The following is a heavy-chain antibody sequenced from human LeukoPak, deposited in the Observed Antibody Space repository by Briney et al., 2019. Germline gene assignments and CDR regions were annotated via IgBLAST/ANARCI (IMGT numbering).Heavy chain of an antibody. J-gene: IGHJ5*02. CDR2: IHYSGSA. CDR3: ARGAIPHDYSNPSWFDP. Sequence: PSETLSLTCTVSGGSISSGDYYWSWIRQHPGKGLEWIGYIHYSGSAYYNPSLKSRVTISVDTSKNQFSLKLSSVTAADTAVYYCARGAIPHDYSNPSWFDPWGQGTLVTVSS. V-gene: IGHV4-30-4*01. D-gene: IGHD4-11*01. CDR1: GGSISSGDYY.